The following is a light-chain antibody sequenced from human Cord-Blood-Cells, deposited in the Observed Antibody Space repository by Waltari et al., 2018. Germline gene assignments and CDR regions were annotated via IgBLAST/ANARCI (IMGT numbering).Light chain of an antibody. Sequence: QSALTQPASVSGPPGTSITIPCTGTSSDVGGYNYASRYQQHPGKAPKRMIYEVSNRPSGVSNRFSCSKSGNTASLTISGLQAEDEADYYCSSYTSSSTPYVFGTGTKVTVL. J-gene: IGLJ1*01. V-gene: IGLV2-14*01. CDR3: SSYTSSSTPYV. CDR1: SSDVGGYNY. CDR2: EVS.